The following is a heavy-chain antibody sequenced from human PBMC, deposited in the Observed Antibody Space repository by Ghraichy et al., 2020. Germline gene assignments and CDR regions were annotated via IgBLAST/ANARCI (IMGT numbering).Heavy chain of an antibody. D-gene: IGHD6-25*01. CDR2: INHSGAT. V-gene: IGHV4-34*01. CDR3: ARLDISAAVDDTEHYYYMDV. CDR1: GESFSGYY. J-gene: IGHJ6*03. Sequence: WGSLRLSCALYGESFSGYYWGWIRQSPGKGLEWIGEINHSGATRYNPSLKSRVIISIDKSKSQFSLRLTSMTAGDMGVYYCARLDISAAVDDTEHYYYMDVWARGTTVIVSS.